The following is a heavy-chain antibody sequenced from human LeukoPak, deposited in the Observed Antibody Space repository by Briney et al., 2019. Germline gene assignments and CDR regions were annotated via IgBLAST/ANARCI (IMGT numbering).Heavy chain of an antibody. D-gene: IGHD1-26*01. CDR3: ARVFSGSEDY. J-gene: IGHJ4*02. CDR1: GFIFSSYD. CDR2: ISTGSSTI. Sequence: GGSLRLSCAASGFIFSSYDMNWVRQAPGKGLEWVSYISTGSSTIYYPDSVKGRFTISRDNAKNSPYLQMNSLRAEDTAVYYCARVFSGSEDYWGQGTLVTVSS. V-gene: IGHV3-48*01.